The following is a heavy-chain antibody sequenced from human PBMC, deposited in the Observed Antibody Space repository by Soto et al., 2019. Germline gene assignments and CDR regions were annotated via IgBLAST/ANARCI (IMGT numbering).Heavy chain of an antibody. CDR3: AADPGMYSSSWYRYYYGMDV. J-gene: IGHJ6*02. Sequence: SVKVSCKASGFTFTSSAVQWVRQARGQRLEWIGWIVVGSGNTNYAQKFQERVTITRDMSTSTAYMELSSLRSEDTAVYYCAADPGMYSSSWYRYYYGMDVWGQGTTVTVSS. D-gene: IGHD6-13*01. CDR1: GFTFTSSA. V-gene: IGHV1-58*01. CDR2: IVVGSGNT.